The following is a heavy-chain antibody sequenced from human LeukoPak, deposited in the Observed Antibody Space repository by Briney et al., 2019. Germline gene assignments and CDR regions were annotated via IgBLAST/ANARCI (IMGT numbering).Heavy chain of an antibody. CDR1: GFTFSSYS. CDR3: ARDDDFWSGYDY. J-gene: IGHJ4*02. CDR2: ISSSSSYI. D-gene: IGHD3-3*01. Sequence: GGSLRLSCAASGFTFSSYSMNWVRQAPGKGLEWVSSISSSSSYIYYADSVRGRFTISRDNAKNSLYLQMNSLRAEDTAVYYCARDDDFWSGYDYWGQGTLVTVSS. V-gene: IGHV3-21*01.